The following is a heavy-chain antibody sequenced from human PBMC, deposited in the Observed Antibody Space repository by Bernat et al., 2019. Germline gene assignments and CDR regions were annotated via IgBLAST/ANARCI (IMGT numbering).Heavy chain of an antibody. CDR1: GYSISSGYY. CDR3: ARVYCSDGSCYGNFDY. Sequence: QVQLQESGPGLVKPSETLSLTCAVSGYSISSGYYWGWIRQPPGKGLEWIGSIHHSGSTYYNPSLKSRVTILLDKSKNQFSLKLSSVTAADTAVYYCARVYCSDGSCYGNFDYWGQGILVTVSS. D-gene: IGHD2-15*01. J-gene: IGHJ4*02. CDR2: IHHSGST. V-gene: IGHV4-38-2*01.